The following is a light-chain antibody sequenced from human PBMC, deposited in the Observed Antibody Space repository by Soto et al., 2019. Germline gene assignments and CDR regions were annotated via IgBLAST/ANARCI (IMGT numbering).Light chain of an antibody. J-gene: IGKJ1*01. CDR1: QSISSW. Sequence: IHITQSPSSLSASVGDRVTITCRASQSISSWLAWYQQKPGKAPKLLIYDASSLESGVPSRFSGSGSGTEFTLTISSLQPDDSTTYFCQRYNDKFGQGTKVDIK. CDR2: DAS. CDR3: QRYNDK. V-gene: IGKV1-5*01.